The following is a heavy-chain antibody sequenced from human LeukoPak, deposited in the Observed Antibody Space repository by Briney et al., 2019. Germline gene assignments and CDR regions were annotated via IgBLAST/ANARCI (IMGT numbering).Heavy chain of an antibody. V-gene: IGHV1-8*01. Sequence: ASVEVSCKASGYTFTSYDINWVRQATGQGLEWMGWMNPNSGNTGYAQKFQGRVTMTRNTSISTAYMELSSLRSEDTAVYYCARDYHLKGWGSYWHDAFDIWGQGTMVTVSS. CDR3: ARDYHLKGWGSYWHDAFDI. CDR2: MNPNSGNT. CDR1: GYTFTSYD. J-gene: IGHJ3*02. D-gene: IGHD2-8*02.